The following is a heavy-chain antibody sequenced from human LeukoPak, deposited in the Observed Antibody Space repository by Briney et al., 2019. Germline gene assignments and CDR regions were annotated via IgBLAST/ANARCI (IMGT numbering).Heavy chain of an antibody. Sequence: PGRSLRLSCAASGFTFSSYGMHWVRQAPGKGLEWVAVIWYDGINKFHADSVKGRFTISRDNSKNTVYLQMNSLRAEVTAVYYCTRERKSGIAAFDYWGTGTRVTVSS. D-gene: IGHD6-13*01. CDR1: GFTFSSYG. CDR2: IWYDGINK. V-gene: IGHV3-33*01. J-gene: IGHJ4*02. CDR3: TRERKSGIAAFDY.